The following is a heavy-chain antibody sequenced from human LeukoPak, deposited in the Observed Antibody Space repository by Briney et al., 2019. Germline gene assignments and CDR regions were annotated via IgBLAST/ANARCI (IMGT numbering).Heavy chain of an antibody. Sequence: SETLSLTCAVSGGSISSSNWWSWVRQPPGKGLEWIGEIYHSGSTNYNPSLKSRVTISVDKSKNQFSLKLSSVTAADTAVYYCASGADIAVAGTGFDYWGQGTLVTVSS. J-gene: IGHJ4*02. V-gene: IGHV4-4*02. CDR3: ASGADIAVAGTGFDY. CDR2: IYHSGST. D-gene: IGHD6-19*01. CDR1: GGSISSSNW.